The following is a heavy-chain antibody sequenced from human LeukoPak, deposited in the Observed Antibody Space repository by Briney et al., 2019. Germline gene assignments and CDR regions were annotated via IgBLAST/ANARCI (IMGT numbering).Heavy chain of an antibody. CDR3: ARGWDYDFWSGSQPFDY. CDR2: IYYSGST. Sequence: SETLSLTCTVSGGSISSYYWSWIRQPPGKGLEWIGYIYYSGSTNYNPSLKSRVTMSVDTSKNQFSLKLSSVTAADTAVYYCARGWDYDFWSGSQPFDYWGQGTLVTVSS. CDR1: GGSISSYY. V-gene: IGHV4-59*12. J-gene: IGHJ4*02. D-gene: IGHD3-3*01.